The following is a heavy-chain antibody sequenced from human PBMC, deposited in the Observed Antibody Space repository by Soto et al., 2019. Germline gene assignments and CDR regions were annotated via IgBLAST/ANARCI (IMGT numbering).Heavy chain of an antibody. V-gene: IGHV5-51*01. CDR3: VRHLRSRGVVRDGSIDS. J-gene: IGHJ4*02. Sequence: PGESLKISCKGSGYTFANSWIAWVRQMPGKGLEWLGNIFPGDSDTKYSPSFQGRVTLSADTSISTAYLHWSSLKASDTAIYFCVRHLRSRGVVRDGSIDSRGQGTPVTVSS. D-gene: IGHD3-10*01. CDR2: IFPGDSDT. CDR1: GYTFANSW.